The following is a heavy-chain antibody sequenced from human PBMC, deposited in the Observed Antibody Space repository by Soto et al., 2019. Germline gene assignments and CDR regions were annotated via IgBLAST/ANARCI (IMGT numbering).Heavy chain of an antibody. V-gene: IGHV1-18*01. J-gene: IGHJ4*02. CDR1: GYTFTSYF. Sequence: QVQLVQSGAAVKKPGASVKVSCKASGYTFTSYFISWVRQAPGQGLEWMGWISAYNGNTNYVQKFQGRVTMTTDTSTSTASMELRSLRSDDTAVYYCAGDLPPADYWGQGTLVTVSS. D-gene: IGHD2-15*01. CDR3: AGDLPPADY. CDR2: ISAYNGNT.